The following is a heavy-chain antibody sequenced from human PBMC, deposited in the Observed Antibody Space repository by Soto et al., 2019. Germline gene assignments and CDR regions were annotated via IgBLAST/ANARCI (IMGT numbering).Heavy chain of an antibody. V-gene: IGHV4-4*02. J-gene: IGHJ4*02. CDR3: ARVMTAVPPTFDY. D-gene: IGHD4-17*01. CDR1: GASISSSYW. CDR2: IYHSGIT. Sequence: QVQLQESGPGLVKPSGTLSLTCAVSGASISSSYWWSWVRQSPGKGLEWIGEIYHSGITNYNPSLKSRVTMSLDTSNNHLSLNLNSVTAADTAVYYGARVMTAVPPTFDYWGQGALVIVSS.